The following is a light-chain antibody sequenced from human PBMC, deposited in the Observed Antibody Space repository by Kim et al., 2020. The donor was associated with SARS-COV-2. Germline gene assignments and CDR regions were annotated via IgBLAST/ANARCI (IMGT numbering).Light chain of an antibody. J-gene: IGLJ3*02. V-gene: IGLV4-69*01. CDR2: VNSDGSH. CDR1: NGHYNYA. CDR3: QTWGPGIRV. Sequence: QLVLTQSPSASASLGASVKLTCTLSNGHYNYAIAWHQQQPGKGPRYLMKVNSDGSHSKGDGIPDHFSGSSSGAERYLTISSLQSDDEADYYCQTWGPGIRVFGGGTQLTVL.